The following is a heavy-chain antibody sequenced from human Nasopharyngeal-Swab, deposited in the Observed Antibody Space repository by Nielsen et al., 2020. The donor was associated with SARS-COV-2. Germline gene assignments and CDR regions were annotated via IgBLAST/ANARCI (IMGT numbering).Heavy chain of an antibody. CDR3: AKDPNNVELLPGWFDP. J-gene: IGHJ5*02. D-gene: IGHD3-10*01. Sequence: SLKISCAASGFTFDDYAMHWVRQAPGKGLEWVSGISWNSGSIGYADSVKGRFTISRDNAKNSLYLQMNSLRAEDTALYYCAKDPNNVELLPGWFDPWGQGTLVTVSS. CDR2: ISWNSGSI. CDR1: GFTFDDYA. V-gene: IGHV3-9*01.